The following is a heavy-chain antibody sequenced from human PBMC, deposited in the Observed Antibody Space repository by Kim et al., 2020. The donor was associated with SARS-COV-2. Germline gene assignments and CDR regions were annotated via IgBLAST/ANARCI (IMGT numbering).Heavy chain of an antibody. Sequence: TKHSQEIQGKVTIIRDPAASTVYMELSSLRSEDTAVYYCAKWGTYDPFDYWGQGTLVTVFS. V-gene: IGHV1-3*01. J-gene: IGHJ4*02. D-gene: IGHD3-16*01. CDR2: T. CDR3: AKWGTYDPFDY.